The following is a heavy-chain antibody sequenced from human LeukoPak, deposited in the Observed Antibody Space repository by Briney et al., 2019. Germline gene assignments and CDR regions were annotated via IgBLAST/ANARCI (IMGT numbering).Heavy chain of an antibody. Sequence: SVKVSCKASGGTFSSYAISWVRQAPGQGLEWMGGIIPIFGTANYAQKFQGRVTITADESTSTAYMELSSLRSEDTAVYYCAREGHTPHTLGYWGQGTLVTVSS. CDR1: GGTFSSYA. J-gene: IGHJ4*02. CDR3: AREGHTPHTLGY. D-gene: IGHD1-14*01. V-gene: IGHV1-69*13. CDR2: IIPIFGTA.